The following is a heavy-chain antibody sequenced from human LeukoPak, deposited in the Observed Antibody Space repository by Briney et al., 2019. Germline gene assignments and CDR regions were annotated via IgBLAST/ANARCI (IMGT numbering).Heavy chain of an antibody. CDR3: AKHCSGGSCYLYYMDV. D-gene: IGHD2-15*01. V-gene: IGHV3-23*01. CDR2: ISGSGGST. J-gene: IGHJ6*03. Sequence: GGSLRLSCAASGFTFSSYAMSWVRQAPGKGLEWVSAISGSGGSTYCADSVKGRFTISRDNSKNTLYLQMNSLRAEDTAVYYCAKHCSGGSCYLYYMDVWGKGTTVTVSS. CDR1: GFTFSSYA.